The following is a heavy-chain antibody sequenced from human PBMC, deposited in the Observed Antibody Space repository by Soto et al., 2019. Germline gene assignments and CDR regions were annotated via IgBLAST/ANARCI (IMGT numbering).Heavy chain of an antibody. V-gene: IGHV4-31*03. D-gene: IGHD6-6*01. Sequence: SETLSLTCTVSGGSISSGGYYWSWIRQHPGKGLEWIGYIYYSGSTYYNPSLKSRVTISVDTSKNQFSLKLSSVTAADTAVYYCARVEYSSSSPQDWFDPSGQGTLVTVSS. CDR2: IYYSGST. J-gene: IGHJ5*02. CDR3: ARVEYSSSSPQDWFDP. CDR1: GGSISSGGYY.